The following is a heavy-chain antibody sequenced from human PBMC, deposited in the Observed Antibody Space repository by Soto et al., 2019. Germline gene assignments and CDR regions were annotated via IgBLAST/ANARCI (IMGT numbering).Heavy chain of an antibody. CDR3: ARDRVTMVRGVITHGSFFDY. J-gene: IGHJ4*01. V-gene: IGHV1-69*13. Sequence: SVKVSCKASGGTFSSYAISWVRQAPGQGLEWMGGIIPIFGTANYAQKFQGRVTITADESTSTAYMELSSLRSEDTAVYYCARDRVTMVRGVITHGSFFDYWGHGTLFTVSS. D-gene: IGHD3-10*01. CDR1: GGTFSSYA. CDR2: IIPIFGTA.